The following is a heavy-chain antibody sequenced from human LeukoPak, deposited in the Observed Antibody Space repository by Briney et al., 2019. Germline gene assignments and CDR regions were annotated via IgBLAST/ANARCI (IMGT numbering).Heavy chain of an antibody. D-gene: IGHD5-12*01. Sequence: ASVKVSCKASGGTFSSYAISWVRQAPGQGLEWMGGIIPIFGTANYAQKFQGRVTITADESTSTAYMELSSLRSEDTAVYYCARSRRNGYSGYVLNYYYYYMDVWGKGTTVTISS. CDR3: ARSRRNGYSGYVLNYYYYYMDV. V-gene: IGHV1-69*13. J-gene: IGHJ6*03. CDR1: GGTFSSYA. CDR2: IIPIFGTA.